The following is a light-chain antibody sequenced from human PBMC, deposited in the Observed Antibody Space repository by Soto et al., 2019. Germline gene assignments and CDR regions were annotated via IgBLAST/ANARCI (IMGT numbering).Light chain of an antibody. CDR3: QAWDSTAL. V-gene: IGLV3-1*01. J-gene: IGLJ2*01. CDR1: KLGDKY. CDR2: QDS. Sequence: SYELTQPPSVSVSPGQTASITCSGDKLGDKYACWYQQKPGQSSVLVIYQDSKRPSGIPERFSGSNSGNTATLTISGTQAMDEADYYCQAWDSTALFGGGTKVTVL.